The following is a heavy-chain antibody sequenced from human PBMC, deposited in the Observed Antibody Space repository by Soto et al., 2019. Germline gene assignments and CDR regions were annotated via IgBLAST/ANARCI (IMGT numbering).Heavy chain of an antibody. CDR3: ARDLDYGGKSDWFEP. V-gene: IGHV5-51*01. CDR2: IYPGDSRT. CDR1: GYSFTTYW. D-gene: IGHD4-17*01. Sequence: GESLKISCKGFGYSFTTYWIAWVRQMPGKGLEWMGIIYPGDSRTRYSPSFQGQVTISADKSISTAYLQWSSLKASDTAVYYCARDLDYGGKSDWFEPRGQETLVAVPS. J-gene: IGHJ5*02.